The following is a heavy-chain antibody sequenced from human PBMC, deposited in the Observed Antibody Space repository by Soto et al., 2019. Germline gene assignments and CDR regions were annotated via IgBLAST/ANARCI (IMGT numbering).Heavy chain of an antibody. J-gene: IGHJ4*02. CDR1: GFTFSSYG. Sequence: EMQLLESGGGLVQPGGSLRLSCAASGFTFSSYGMTWVRQAPGKGLEWVSFSSATGAGTYFADSVKGRFTISRDNSKNTLYLQMSSLRADDSAVYYCAKDRRAGGNYGLYSDFWGQGARVIVSS. CDR2: SSATGAGT. V-gene: IGHV3-23*01. CDR3: AKDRRAGGNYGLYSDF. D-gene: IGHD1-7*01.